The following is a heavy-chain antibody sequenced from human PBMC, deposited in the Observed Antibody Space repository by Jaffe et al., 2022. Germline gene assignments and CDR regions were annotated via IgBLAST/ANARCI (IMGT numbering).Heavy chain of an antibody. Sequence: QVQLQESGPGLVKPSETLSLTCTVSGGSISSYYWSWIRQPPGKGLEWIGYIYYSGSTNYNPSLKSRVTISVDTSKNQFSLKLSSVTAADTAVYYCARVDPGNDAFDIWGQGTMVTVSS. CDR2: IYYSGST. J-gene: IGHJ3*02. CDR3: ARVDPGNDAFDI. V-gene: IGHV4-59*01. CDR1: GGSISSYY. D-gene: IGHD5-18*01.